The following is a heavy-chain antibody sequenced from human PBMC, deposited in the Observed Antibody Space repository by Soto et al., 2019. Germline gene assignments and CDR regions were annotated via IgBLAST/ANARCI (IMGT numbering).Heavy chain of an antibody. Sequence: QVQLVESEGGVVQPGRSLRLSCAASGFTFNNYAMHWVRQAPGKGLEWVAVISYDGNNQYYADSVKGRFAISRDNSKNTLYLQMNSLRDEDTAVYYCARDRVYYYDSSGYYNFEYWGQGSLVTVSS. D-gene: IGHD3-22*01. CDR3: ARDRVYYYDSSGYYNFEY. CDR2: ISYDGNNQ. J-gene: IGHJ4*02. CDR1: GFTFNNYA. V-gene: IGHV3-30*09.